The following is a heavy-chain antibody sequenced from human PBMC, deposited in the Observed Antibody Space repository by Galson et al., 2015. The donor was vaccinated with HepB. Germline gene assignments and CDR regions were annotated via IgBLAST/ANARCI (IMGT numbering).Heavy chain of an antibody. J-gene: IGHJ5*01. CDR1: GGSMSSYY. Sequence: ETLSLTCTVSGGSMSSYYWSWIRQPPGKGLEWVGCVRDSGTTNYNPSLKSRVTISIDTSKNQFSLKLRSVTAADTALYYCARVSGGTWSDSWGQGTLVTVSS. V-gene: IGHV4-59*01. CDR2: VRDSGTT. CDR3: ARVSGGTWSDS. D-gene: IGHD1-1*01.